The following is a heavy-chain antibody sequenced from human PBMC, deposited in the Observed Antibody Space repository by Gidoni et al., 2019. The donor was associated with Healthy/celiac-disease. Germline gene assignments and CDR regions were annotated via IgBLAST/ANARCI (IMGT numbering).Heavy chain of an antibody. Sequence: QVQLVQSGAEVKKPGASVKVSCKASGYTFTSYAMHWVRQAPGQRLEWMGWINAGNGNTKYSQKFQGRVTITRDTSASTAYMELSSLRSEDTAVYYCARDPYDSSGYYEPEYYFDYWGQGTLVTVSS. CDR3: ARDPYDSSGYYEPEYYFDY. V-gene: IGHV1-3*01. J-gene: IGHJ4*02. CDR1: GYTFTSYA. CDR2: INAGNGNT. D-gene: IGHD3-22*01.